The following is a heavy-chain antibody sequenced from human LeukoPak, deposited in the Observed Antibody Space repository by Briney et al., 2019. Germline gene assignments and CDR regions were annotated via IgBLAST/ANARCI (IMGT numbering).Heavy chain of an antibody. J-gene: IGHJ6*02. Sequence: ASVKVSCTVSGYTLTELSMHWVRQAPGKGLEWMGGFDPEDGETIYAQKFQGRVTMTEDTSTDTAYMELSSLRSDYTAVYYCARARIVYGSGSPSLYYYYYGMDVWGQGTTVTVSS. V-gene: IGHV1-24*01. CDR3: ARARIVYGSGSPSLYYYYYGMDV. D-gene: IGHD3-10*01. CDR1: GYTLTELS. CDR2: FDPEDGET.